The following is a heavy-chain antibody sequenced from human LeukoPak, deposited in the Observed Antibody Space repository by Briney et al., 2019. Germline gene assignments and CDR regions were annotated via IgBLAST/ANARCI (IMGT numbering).Heavy chain of an antibody. D-gene: IGHD5-12*01. CDR3: ARVYSGPFAY. Sequence: GGSLRLSCAASGFTFSSYSMNWVRQAPGKGLEWVSYISSSSSTIYYADSVKGRFTISRDNAKNSLYLQMNSLRAEDTAVYYCARVYSGPFAYWGQGTLVTVSS. CDR2: ISSSSSTI. J-gene: IGHJ4*02. V-gene: IGHV3-48*01. CDR1: GFTFSSYS.